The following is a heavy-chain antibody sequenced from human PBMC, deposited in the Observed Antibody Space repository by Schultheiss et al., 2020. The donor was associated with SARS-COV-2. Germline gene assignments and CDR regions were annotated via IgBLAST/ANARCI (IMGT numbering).Heavy chain of an antibody. V-gene: IGHV3-11*04. CDR1: GFTFSDYY. Sequence: GGSLRISCAASGFTFSDYYMSWIRQAPGKGLEWVSYISSSGSTIYYADSVKGRFTISRDNAKNSLYLQMNSLRAEDTAVYYCARDPAYGAFDIWGQGTMVTVSS. D-gene: IGHD3-10*01. CDR3: ARDPAYGAFDI. J-gene: IGHJ3*02. CDR2: ISSSGSTI.